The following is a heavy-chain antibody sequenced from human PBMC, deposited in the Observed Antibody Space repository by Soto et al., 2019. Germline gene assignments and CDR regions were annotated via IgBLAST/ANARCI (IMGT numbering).Heavy chain of an antibody. V-gene: IGHV2-5*01. CDR2: IYWNDDK. CDR3: AHRLGGDASGGAFDI. CDR1: GFSLSTSGAG. Sequence: QITLKESGPTLVNPTQPLTLTCTFSGFSLSTSGAGVGWIRQPPGKALECLGGIYWNDDKRYRTSLKSRITNTKDNSKTQVVITMTDMDPVDTATYYCAHRLGGDASGGAFDIWGQGTMVTVSS. J-gene: IGHJ3*02. D-gene: IGHD3-10*01.